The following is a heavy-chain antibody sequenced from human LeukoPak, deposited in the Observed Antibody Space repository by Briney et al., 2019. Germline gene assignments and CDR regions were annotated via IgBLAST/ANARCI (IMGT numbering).Heavy chain of an antibody. D-gene: IGHD5-18*01. V-gene: IGHV1-46*01. CDR1: GYTFTSYY. CDR2: INPSGGST. CDR3: AREIHRRAFDI. J-gene: IGHJ3*02. Sequence: GASVKVSCKASGYTFTSYYMHWVRQAPGQGLEWMGIINPSGGSTSYAQKFQGRVTMTRDTSTSTVYMELGSLRSEDTAVYYCAREIHRRAFDIWGQGTMVTVSS.